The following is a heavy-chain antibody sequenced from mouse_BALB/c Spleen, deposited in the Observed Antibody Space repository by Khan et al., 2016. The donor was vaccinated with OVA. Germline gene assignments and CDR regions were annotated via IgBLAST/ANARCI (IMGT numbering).Heavy chain of an antibody. CDR1: GKTFTNYG. Sequence: QIQLVQSGPELKKPGETVKISCKASGKTFTNYGMNWVKQAPVKGLKWMGWINTYTGEPTYADDFKGRFAFSLEASASTAYLQINNLKDEDTATYFCARPPYFSYVMVYWGQGTSVTVSS. CDR2: INTYTGEP. D-gene: IGHD2-10*01. V-gene: IGHV9-3-1*01. J-gene: IGHJ4*01. CDR3: ARPPYFSYVMVY.